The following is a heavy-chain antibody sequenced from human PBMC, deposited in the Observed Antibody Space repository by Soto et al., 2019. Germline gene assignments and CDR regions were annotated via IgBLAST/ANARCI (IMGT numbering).Heavy chain of an antibody. V-gene: IGHV1-3*01. D-gene: IGHD5-12*01. CDR1: GYTFTSYA. CDR2: INAGNGNT. CDR3: ARDSGYDSTTVTEYYFDY. J-gene: IGHJ4*02. Sequence: ASVKVSCKASGYTFTSYAMHWVRQAPGQRLEWMGWINAGNGNTKYSQKFQGRVTITRDTSASTAYMELSSLRSEDTAVYYCARDSGYDSTTVTEYYFDYWGQGTLVPVSS.